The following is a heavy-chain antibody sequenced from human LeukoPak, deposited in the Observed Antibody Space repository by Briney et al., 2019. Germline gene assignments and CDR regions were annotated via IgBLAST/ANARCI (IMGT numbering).Heavy chain of an antibody. D-gene: IGHD3-10*01. CDR2: IYSGGST. CDR1: GFTVNNNF. CDR3: ARDTDYYGSGTLGYLDY. Sequence: GGSLRLSCAVSGFTVNNNFMSWVRQAPGKGLEWVSVIYSGGSTYYTDSVKGRFTISRDNSKNTLYLQMNSLRAEDTAVYYYARDTDYYGSGTLGYLDYWGQGTLVTVSS. V-gene: IGHV3-66*01. J-gene: IGHJ4*02.